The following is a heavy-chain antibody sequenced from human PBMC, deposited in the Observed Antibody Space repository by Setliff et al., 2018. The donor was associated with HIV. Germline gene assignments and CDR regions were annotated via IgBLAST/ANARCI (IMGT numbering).Heavy chain of an antibody. CDR1: GFTASSNY. J-gene: IGHJ3*02. CDR2: IYSGGST. V-gene: IGHV3-53*04. CDR3: TRESMTTVGRRNYAFDI. Sequence: QPGGSLRLSCAASGFTASSNYMSWVRQAPGKGLEWVSVIYSGGSTYYADSVKGRFTISRHNSKNTLYLQINSLRAEDTAVYYCTRESMTTVGRRNYAFDIWGQGTMVTVSS. D-gene: IGHD4-4*01.